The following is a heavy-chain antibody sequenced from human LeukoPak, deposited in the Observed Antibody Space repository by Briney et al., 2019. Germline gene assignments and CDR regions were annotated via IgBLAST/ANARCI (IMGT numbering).Heavy chain of an antibody. V-gene: IGHV4-59*06. Sequence: SETLSLTCTVSGGSISSYYWSWIRQHPGKGLEWIGYIYYSGSTYYNPSLKSRVTISVDTSKNQFSLKLSSVTAADTAVYYCARGRTSSWFDPWGQGTLVTVSS. CDR1: GGSISSYY. J-gene: IGHJ5*02. CDR3: ARGRTSSWFDP. CDR2: IYYSGST.